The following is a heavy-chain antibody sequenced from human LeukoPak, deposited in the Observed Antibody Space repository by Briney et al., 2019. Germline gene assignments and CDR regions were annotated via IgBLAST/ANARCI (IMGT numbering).Heavy chain of an antibody. Sequence: GGSLRLSCAASGFNFRTYAMSWVRQVPGKGLEWVSAISGSDPGTYHADSVKGRFTISRDNFKNTLYLQMNSLRAEDTAVYYCAKDRDILVVPGPRTGTDFDYWGQGTLVTVSS. V-gene: IGHV3-23*01. CDR1: GFNFRTYA. CDR2: ISGSDPGT. D-gene: IGHD2-2*01. J-gene: IGHJ4*02. CDR3: AKDRDILVVPGPRTGTDFDY.